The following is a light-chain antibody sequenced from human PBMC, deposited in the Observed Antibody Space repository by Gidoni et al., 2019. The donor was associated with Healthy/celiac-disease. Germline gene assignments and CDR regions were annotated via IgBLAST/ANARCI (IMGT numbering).Light chain of an antibody. CDR3: MQALQTPRM. Sequence: DIAMTQSPLSLPVTPGEPASISCRSSQSLLHSNGYNYLDWYLQKPGQSPQLLIYLGSNRASGVPDRFSGRGSGTDFTLKISRVEAEDVGVYYCMQALQTPRMFGQGTKVEIK. CDR2: LGS. J-gene: IGKJ1*01. CDR1: QSLLHSNGYNY. V-gene: IGKV2-28*01.